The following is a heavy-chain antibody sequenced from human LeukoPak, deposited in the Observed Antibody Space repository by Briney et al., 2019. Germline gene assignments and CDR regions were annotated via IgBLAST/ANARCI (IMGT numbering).Heavy chain of an antibody. CDR2: ISSSGSYT. V-gene: IGHV3-11*05. Sequence: PGGSLRLSCAASGFTFSDHYMSWIRQAPGKGLEWVSYISSSGSYTNYADSVKGRFTISRDNAMNSLFLQMNSLRAEDTAVYYCARAVAVAGTAFCLNYWGQGTLVTVSS. D-gene: IGHD6-19*01. J-gene: IGHJ4*02. CDR1: GFTFSDHY. CDR3: ARAVAVAGTAFCLNY.